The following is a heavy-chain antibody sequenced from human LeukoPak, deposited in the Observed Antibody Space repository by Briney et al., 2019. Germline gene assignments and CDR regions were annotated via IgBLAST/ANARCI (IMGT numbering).Heavy chain of an antibody. CDR3: AREEYYYGSGTYPDY. J-gene: IGHJ4*02. CDR1: GFTFSSYS. CDR2: ISSSSSYI. V-gene: IGHV3-21*01. D-gene: IGHD3-10*01. Sequence: KPGGSLRLSCAASGFTFSSYSMNWVRQAPGKGLEWVSSISSSSSYIYYADSVKGRFTISRDNAKNSLCLQMNSLRAEDTAVYYCAREEYYYGSGTYPDYWGQGTLVTVSS.